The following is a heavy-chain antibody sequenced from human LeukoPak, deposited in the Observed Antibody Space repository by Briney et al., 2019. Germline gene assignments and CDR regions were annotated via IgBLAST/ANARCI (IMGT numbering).Heavy chain of an antibody. CDR2: IYHSGST. V-gene: IGHV4-4*02. D-gene: IGHD4-23*01. Sequence: KTSETLSLTCAVSGGSISSSNWWSWVRQPPGKGLEWIGEIYHSGSTNYNPSLKSRVTISVDKSKNQFSLKLSSVTAADTAVYYCARHQTILRWQGPYYYYMDVWGKGTTVTVSS. CDR1: GGSISSSNW. CDR3: ARHQTILRWQGPYYYYMDV. J-gene: IGHJ6*03.